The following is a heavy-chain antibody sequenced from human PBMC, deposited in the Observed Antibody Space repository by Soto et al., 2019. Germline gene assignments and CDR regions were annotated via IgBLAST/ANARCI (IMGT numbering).Heavy chain of an antibody. J-gene: IGHJ4*02. D-gene: IGHD5-12*01. CDR2: IKSKTDGGTT. CDR1: GFTFTNAW. V-gene: IGHV3-15*01. Sequence: GGSLRLSCAASGFTFTNAWMSWVRQTPGKGLEWVGRIKSKTDGGTTDYAAPVKGRFTISRDDSKNTLYLQMNSLKTEDTAVYFCTTEYSGGPDNWGQGTLVTSPQ. CDR3: TTEYSGGPDN.